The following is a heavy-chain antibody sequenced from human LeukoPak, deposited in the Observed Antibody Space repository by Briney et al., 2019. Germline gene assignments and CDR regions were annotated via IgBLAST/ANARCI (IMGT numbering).Heavy chain of an antibody. Sequence: PSGTLSLTCAVSGGAISSSNWWSWVRRPPGKGLEWIGEIYHSGSTNYNPSLKSRVTISVDKCKNQFSLKLSSVTAADTAVYYCARDLETYYYVHWGQGTLVTVSS. V-gene: IGHV4-4*02. CDR3: ARDLETYYYVH. CDR2: IYHSGST. J-gene: IGHJ4*02. CDR1: GGAISSSNW. D-gene: IGHD5-12*01.